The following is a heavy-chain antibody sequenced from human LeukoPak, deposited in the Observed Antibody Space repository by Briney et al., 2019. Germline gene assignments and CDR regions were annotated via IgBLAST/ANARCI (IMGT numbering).Heavy chain of an antibody. Sequence: SETLSLTCTVSGGSISSYYWSWIRQPPGKGLEWIGYIFYSGSTNYNPSLKSRVTISVDTSKNQFSLKLSSVTAADTAVYYCARDLLGGVFNIWGKGKMVTVSS. D-gene: IGHD3-3*01. J-gene: IGHJ3*02. CDR3: ARDLLGGVFNI. V-gene: IGHV4-59*01. CDR1: GGSISSYY. CDR2: IFYSGST.